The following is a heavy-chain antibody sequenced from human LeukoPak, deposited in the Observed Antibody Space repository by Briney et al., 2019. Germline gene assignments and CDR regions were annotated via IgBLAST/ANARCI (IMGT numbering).Heavy chain of an antibody. CDR3: AREDRQGGYSGYDDY. D-gene: IGHD5-12*01. CDR2: IIPILGIA. CDR1: GGTFTSYA. V-gene: IGHV1-69*04. J-gene: IGHJ4*02. Sequence: ASVTVSCKASGGTFTSYAISWVRQAPGQGLEWMGRIIPILGIANYAQKFQGRVTITADKSTSTAYMELSSLRSEDTAVYYCAREDRQGGYSGYDDYWGEGTLVAVSS.